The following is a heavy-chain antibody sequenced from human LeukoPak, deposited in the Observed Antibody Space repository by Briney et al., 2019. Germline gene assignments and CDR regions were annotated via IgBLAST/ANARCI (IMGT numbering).Heavy chain of an antibody. CDR3: AKDLPPFVVRGVKRWLHGMDV. J-gene: IGHJ6*02. Sequence: PGGSLRLSCAASGFTFSSYAMSWVRQAPGKGLEWVSAISGSGGSTYYADSVKGRFTISRDNSKNTLYLQMNSLRAEDTAVYYCAKDLPPFVVRGVKRWLHGMDVWGQGTTVTVSS. D-gene: IGHD3-10*01. CDR2: ISGSGGST. CDR1: GFTFSSYA. V-gene: IGHV3-23*01.